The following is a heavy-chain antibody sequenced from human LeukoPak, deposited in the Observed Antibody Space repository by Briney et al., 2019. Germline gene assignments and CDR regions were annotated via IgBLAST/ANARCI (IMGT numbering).Heavy chain of an antibody. CDR3: ARDRDSTAWYIFY. V-gene: IGHV4-4*02. D-gene: IGHD6-19*01. CDR1: GGSISSDNW. J-gene: IGHJ4*02. CDR2: ISHSGST. Sequence: PSETLSLTCAVSGGSISSDNWWSWVRQPPGKGLEWIGEISHSGSTSYNPSLKSRVTISIDKSKNLFSLNLTSVTAADTAVYYCARDRDSTAWYIFYWGPGTLVTVSS.